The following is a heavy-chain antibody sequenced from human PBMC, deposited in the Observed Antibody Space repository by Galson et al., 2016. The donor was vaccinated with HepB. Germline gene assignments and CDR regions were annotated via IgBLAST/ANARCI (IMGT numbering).Heavy chain of an antibody. Sequence: SVTVSCRASGYSFNNYGITWVRQAPGQGLEWMGWISAYNGNKNYAQKFPGRVTLTTDTSTSTAYMELRRLRSDDKAVYFWARDMVRAVYYYDSSGYPDSANWFDPWGQGTLVIVSS. D-gene: IGHD3-22*01. CDR2: ISAYNGNK. CDR3: ARDMVRAVYYYDSSGYPDSANWFDP. V-gene: IGHV1-18*01. J-gene: IGHJ5*02. CDR1: GYSFNNYG.